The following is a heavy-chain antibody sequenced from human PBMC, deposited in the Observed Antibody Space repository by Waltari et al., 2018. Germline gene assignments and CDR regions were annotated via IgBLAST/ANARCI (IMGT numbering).Heavy chain of an antibody. CDR1: GFTFSSYA. Sequence: EVQLLESGGGLVQPGGSLRLSCAASGFTFSSYAMGWVRQAPGKGREWVAAMSGRGGSTYYADSVKGRFTISRDNSKNTLYLQMNSLRAEDTAVYYCAKVTTDYWGQGTLVTVSS. J-gene: IGHJ4*02. CDR2: MSGRGGST. D-gene: IGHD4-17*01. V-gene: IGHV3-23*01. CDR3: AKVTTDY.